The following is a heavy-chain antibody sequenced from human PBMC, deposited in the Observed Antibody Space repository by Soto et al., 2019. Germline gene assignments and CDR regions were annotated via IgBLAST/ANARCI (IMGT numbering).Heavy chain of an antibody. V-gene: IGHV3-23*01. J-gene: IGHJ4*02. Sequence: EVQLLESGGGLVQPGGSLRLSCAASGFTFSRYAMTWVRQAPGKGLEWVSSLNSGASSTYYADSVKGRFTISRDNSENMLYLQMNSLRAGDTALYYCAKGGIGEPGAVDYWGQGTRVTVSS. CDR2: LNSGASST. CDR3: AKGGIGEPGAVDY. CDR1: GFTFSRYA. D-gene: IGHD6-13*01.